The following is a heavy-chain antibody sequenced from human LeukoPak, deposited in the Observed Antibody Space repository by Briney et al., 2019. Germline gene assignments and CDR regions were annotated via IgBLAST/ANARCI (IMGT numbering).Heavy chain of an antibody. V-gene: IGHV4-61*08. CDR2: IYYSGST. Sequence: SQTLSLTCTVSGGSIISSAYYWSWIRQPPGKGLEWIGYIYYSGSTNYNPSLKSRVTISVDTSKNQFSLKLSSVTAADTAVYYCARGYSSSWYTVFDYWGQGTLVTVSS. CDR3: ARGYSSSWYTVFDY. D-gene: IGHD6-13*01. CDR1: GGSIISSAYY. J-gene: IGHJ4*02.